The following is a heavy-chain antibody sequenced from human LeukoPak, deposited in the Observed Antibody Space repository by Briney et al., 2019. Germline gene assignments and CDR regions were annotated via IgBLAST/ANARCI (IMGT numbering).Heavy chain of an antibody. J-gene: IGHJ4*02. CDR3: ARDRTGYFFDD. CDR2: IYYSGST. Sequence: SETLSLTCTVSGGSISHYYWSWIRQPPGKGLEWIGYIYYSGSTNYNPSLKSRVTISVDTSENQFSLKLSSVTAADTAVYFCARDRTGYFFDDWGQGTLVTVSS. CDR1: GGSISHYY. V-gene: IGHV4-59*12.